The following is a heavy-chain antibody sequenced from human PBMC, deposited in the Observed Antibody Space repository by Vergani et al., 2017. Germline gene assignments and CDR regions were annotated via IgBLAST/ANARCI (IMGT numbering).Heavy chain of an antibody. CDR2: FDPEDGET. CDR1: GYTFTDYY. V-gene: IGHV1-69-2*01. D-gene: IGHD5-12*01. J-gene: IGHJ6*02. CDR3: ATPRLRFSYYYYYGMDV. Sequence: EVQLVQSGAEVQKPGATVKISCKVSGYTFTDYYMHWVRQAPGKGLEWMGGFDPEDGETIYAQKFQGRVTMTEDTSTDTAYMELSSLRSEDTAVYYCATPRLRFSYYYYYGMDVWGQGTTVTVSS.